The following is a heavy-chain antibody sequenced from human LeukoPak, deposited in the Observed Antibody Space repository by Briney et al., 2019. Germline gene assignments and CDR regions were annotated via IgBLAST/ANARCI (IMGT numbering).Heavy chain of an antibody. V-gene: IGHV1-69*02. D-gene: IGHD6-19*01. CDR3: ARGAVAGLEGVDY. CDR2: IIPIHNMI. CDR1: GSSFSSYT. J-gene: IGHJ4*02. Sequence: ASVKVSCKVSGSSFSSYTISWVRQAPRQGLEWMGRIIPIHNMINYAQNFQDRVTITADKSTSTAYMELSSLRSEDTAIYYSARGAVAGLEGVDYWGQGTLVTVSS.